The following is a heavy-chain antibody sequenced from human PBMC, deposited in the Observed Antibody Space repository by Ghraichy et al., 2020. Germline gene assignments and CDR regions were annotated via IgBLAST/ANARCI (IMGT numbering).Heavy chain of an antibody. D-gene: IGHD2-21*01. V-gene: IGHV3-13*01. Sequence: GGSLTLSCAASGFSFGGSDMHWVRQAAGKGLEWVSGIGTAADTFYPDSVKGRFTISRENDKNFLYLQMNSLRVEDTAVYYCARGVRPLGDCGPTGCRLLSLEWYFDFWGHGTLVTVSS. CDR2: IGTAADT. CDR3: ARGVRPLGDCGPTGCRLLSLEWYFDF. CDR1: GFSFGGSD. J-gene: IGHJ2*01.